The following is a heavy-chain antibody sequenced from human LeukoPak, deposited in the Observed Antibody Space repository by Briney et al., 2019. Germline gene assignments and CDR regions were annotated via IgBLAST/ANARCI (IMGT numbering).Heavy chain of an antibody. V-gene: IGHV3-73*01. Sequence: GGSLRLSCAASGFIFSGSAMHWVRQGSGKGLEWVGRIRSKANNYATAYAPSVKGRFTISRDDSKNTAYLKMNSLKTEDTAVYYCSRPIGYLDSSGYYYDDAFDMWGQGTMVTVSS. CDR1: GFIFSGSA. J-gene: IGHJ3*02. D-gene: IGHD3-22*01. CDR2: IRSKANNYAT. CDR3: SRPIGYLDSSGYYYDDAFDM.